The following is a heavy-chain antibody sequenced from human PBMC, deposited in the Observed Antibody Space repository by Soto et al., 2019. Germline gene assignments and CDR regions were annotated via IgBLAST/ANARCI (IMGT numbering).Heavy chain of an antibody. Sequence: QVQLVESGGGVVQPGRSLRLSCAASGFTFSSYGMHWVRQAPGKGLEWVAVISYDGSNKYYADSVKGRFTISRDNSKNTLYLQMNSLRAEDTAVYYCAKGLAATGYYYYYYGMDVWGQGTTVTVSS. D-gene: IGHD2-15*01. CDR2: ISYDGSNK. CDR3: AKGLAATGYYYYYYGMDV. V-gene: IGHV3-30*18. J-gene: IGHJ6*02. CDR1: GFTFSSYG.